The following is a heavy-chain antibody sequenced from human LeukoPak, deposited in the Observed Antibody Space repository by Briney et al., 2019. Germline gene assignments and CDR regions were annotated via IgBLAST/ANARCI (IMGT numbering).Heavy chain of an antibody. Sequence: GGSLRLSCAASGFTFSSYSMNWVRQAPGKGLEWVSSISSSSSYIYYADSVKGRFTISRGNAKNSLYLQMNSLRAEDTAVYYCARDLGTGTMDVWGKGTTVTVSP. CDR1: GFTFSSYS. D-gene: IGHD1-1*01. CDR2: ISSSSSYI. CDR3: ARDLGTGTMDV. V-gene: IGHV3-21*01. J-gene: IGHJ6*04.